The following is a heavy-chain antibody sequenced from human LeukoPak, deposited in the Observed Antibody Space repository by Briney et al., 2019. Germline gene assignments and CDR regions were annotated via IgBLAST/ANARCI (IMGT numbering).Heavy chain of an antibody. V-gene: IGHV4-61*01. D-gene: IGHD6-6*01. CDR2: IYYSGST. Sequence: PSETLSLTCTVSGGSISSSSYYWSWIRQPAGKGLEWIGYIYYSGSTNYNPSLKSRVTISVDTSKNQFSLKLSSVTAADTAVYYCARGIAARPFDYWGQGTLVTVSS. CDR1: GGSISSSSYY. J-gene: IGHJ4*02. CDR3: ARGIAARPFDY.